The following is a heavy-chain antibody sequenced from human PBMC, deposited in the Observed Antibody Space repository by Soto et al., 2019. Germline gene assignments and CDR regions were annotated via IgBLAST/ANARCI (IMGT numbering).Heavy chain of an antibody. CDR1: GFSFIDYS. D-gene: IGHD5-12*01. CDR3: ARSAKKTWLPDF. J-gene: IGHJ1*01. V-gene: IGHV1-3*01. Sequence: ASVKVSCKASGFSFIDYSILWVRQAPGQSLEWLGWINAGNGNTKYSHKFQDRVTITSDTSATTTYMELRSLRSEDTAVFYCARSAKKTWLPDFWGQGALVTVSS. CDR2: INAGNGNT.